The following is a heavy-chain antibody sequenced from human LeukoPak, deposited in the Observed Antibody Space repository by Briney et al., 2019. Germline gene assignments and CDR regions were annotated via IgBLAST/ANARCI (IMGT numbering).Heavy chain of an antibody. CDR1: GFTFSSYW. CDR2: INSDGTTR. Sequence: GGSLRLSCPAAGFTFSSYWMHWVRQAPGKGLVWVSRINSDGTTRNYADSVKGRFIISRDNTRNTLFLQMSSLRAEDTAVYYCARAMRGAPMTYEYWGQGTLATVSS. CDR3: ARAMRGAPMTYEY. D-gene: IGHD1-26*01. J-gene: IGHJ4*02. V-gene: IGHV3-74*01.